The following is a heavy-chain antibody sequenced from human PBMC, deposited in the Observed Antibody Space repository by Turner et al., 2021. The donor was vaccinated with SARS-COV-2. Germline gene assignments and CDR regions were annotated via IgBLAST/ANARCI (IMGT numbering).Heavy chain of an antibody. Sequence: QLQLQESGPGLVKPSETLSLICTVSGGSISSSSYSWGWIRQPPGKGLEWIGSIYYIWGTYYNPSLKSRVTISVDTSKNLFSLKLSSVTAADTAVYYCAIAPNYYYGMDVWRQGTTVTVSS. J-gene: IGHJ6*02. V-gene: IGHV4-39*01. CDR1: GGSISSSSYS. CDR3: AIAPNYYYGMDV. CDR2: IYYIWGT.